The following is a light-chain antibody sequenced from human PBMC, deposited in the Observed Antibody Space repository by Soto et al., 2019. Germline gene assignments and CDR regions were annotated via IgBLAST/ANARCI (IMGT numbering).Light chain of an antibody. V-gene: IGKV3-20*01. CDR1: QSVRSSY. J-gene: IGKJ5*01. CDR2: GAS. CDR3: QQYGSSIT. Sequence: EIVMTQSPGTLSLSPGERATLSCRASQSVRSSYLAWYQQKPGQAPRLLIYGASSRATGIPGRLSGSGSGTDFTLTINRLEPEDFAVYYCQQYGSSITFGQGTRLEIK.